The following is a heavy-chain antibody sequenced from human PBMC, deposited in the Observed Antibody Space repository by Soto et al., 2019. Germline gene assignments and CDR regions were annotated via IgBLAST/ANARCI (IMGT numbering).Heavy chain of an antibody. D-gene: IGHD3-16*01. CDR3: ARTGSNGFLDY. Sequence: EVQLVESGGGLVQPGGSLRLSCEASGFTITSYSMNWVRQAPGKGLEWVSYITGSSSTIYYADSVKGRFTISRDNAKNSLYLQMNSLRAEDTAVYYCARTGSNGFLDYWGQGTRVTVSS. V-gene: IGHV3-48*01. CDR1: GFTITSYS. J-gene: IGHJ4*02. CDR2: ITGSSSTI.